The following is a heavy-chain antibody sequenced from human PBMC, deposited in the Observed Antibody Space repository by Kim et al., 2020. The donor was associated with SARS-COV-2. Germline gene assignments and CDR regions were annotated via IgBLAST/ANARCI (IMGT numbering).Heavy chain of an antibody. CDR1: GYTFTGYY. Sequence: ASVKVSCKASGYTFTGYYMHWVRQAPGQGLEWMGWINPNSGGTNYAQKFRGRVTMTRDTSISTAYMELSRLRSDDTAVYYCARDLGRGLLWFGELLQSHYYYYGMDVWGQGTTVTVSS. D-gene: IGHD3-10*01. J-gene: IGHJ6*02. CDR2: INPNSGGT. V-gene: IGHV1-2*02. CDR3: ARDLGRGLLWFGELLQSHYYYYGMDV.